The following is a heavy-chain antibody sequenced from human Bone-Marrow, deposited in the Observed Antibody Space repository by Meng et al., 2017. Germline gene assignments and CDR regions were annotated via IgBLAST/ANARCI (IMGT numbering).Heavy chain of an antibody. J-gene: IGHJ6*02. CDR3: ARDLMDGGNFYYYYYGMDV. Sequence: GESLKISCAASGFTFSSYSMNWVRQAPGKGLEWVSSISSSSSYIYYADSMKGRFTISRDNAKNSLYLQMNSLRAEDTAVYYCARDLMDGGNFYYYYYGMDVWGQGTMVTVSS. CDR2: ISSSSSYI. V-gene: IGHV3-21*01. CDR1: GFTFSSYS. D-gene: IGHD4-23*01.